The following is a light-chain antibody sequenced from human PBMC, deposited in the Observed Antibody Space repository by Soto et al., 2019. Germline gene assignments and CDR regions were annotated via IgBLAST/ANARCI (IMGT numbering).Light chain of an antibody. Sequence: DIELTQSPCTLSLSPGERATITCRASQSISSYLAWYQQKPGKAPKLLIYDASNRDTGIPARFSGSGSGTEFTLTISSLQSEDFAVYYCQQYNKWPLTFGGGTKVDIK. J-gene: IGKJ4*01. CDR1: QSISSY. CDR2: DAS. CDR3: QQYNKWPLT. V-gene: IGKV3-15*01.